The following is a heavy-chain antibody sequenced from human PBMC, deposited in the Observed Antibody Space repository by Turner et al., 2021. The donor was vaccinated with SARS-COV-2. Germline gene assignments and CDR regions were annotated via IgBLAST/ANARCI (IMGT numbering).Heavy chain of an antibody. V-gene: IGHV4-31*03. D-gene: IGHD2-15*01. CDR2: MYYSGST. CDR1: VGSISSGGHY. CDR3: ARAVVAATLHDAFDM. Sequence: QVQLQESSPGLVKPSQTLSLTCTVSVGSISSGGHYWSWIRQHPGKGLEWIVYMYYSGSTYYNPSLKSRVTISEDTSQNQFSLKLSSVTAADTAVYYGARAVVAATLHDAFDMWGQGTVVTVSS. J-gene: IGHJ3*02.